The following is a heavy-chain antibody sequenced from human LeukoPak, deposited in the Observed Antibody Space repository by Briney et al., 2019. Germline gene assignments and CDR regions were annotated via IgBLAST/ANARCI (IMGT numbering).Heavy chain of an antibody. CDR1: GFTFSSYA. Sequence: PXGSLRLSCAASGFTFSSYAMSWVRQAPGKGLEWVSAISGSGGSTYYADSVKGRFTISRDNSKNTLYLQMNSLRAEDTAVYYCAKELSYYDFWSGYYTPDYFDYWGQGTLVTVSS. J-gene: IGHJ4*02. V-gene: IGHV3-23*01. CDR3: AKELSYYDFWSGYYTPDYFDY. CDR2: ISGSGGST. D-gene: IGHD3-3*01.